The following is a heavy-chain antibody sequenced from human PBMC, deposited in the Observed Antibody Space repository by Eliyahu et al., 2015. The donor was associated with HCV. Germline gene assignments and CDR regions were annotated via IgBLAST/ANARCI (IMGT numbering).Heavy chain of an antibody. J-gene: IGHJ4*02. V-gene: IGHV4-39*01. CDR3: ARRDIVGAHGSY. CDR2: IYYSGST. Sequence: QLQLQESGPGLVKPSETLSLTCTVSGGSISSSSYYWGWIRQPPGKGLEWIGSIYYSGSTYYNPSLKSRVTISVDTSKNQFSLKLSSVTAADTAVYYCARRDIVGAHGSYWGQGTLVTVSS. CDR1: GGSISSSSYY. D-gene: IGHD1-26*01.